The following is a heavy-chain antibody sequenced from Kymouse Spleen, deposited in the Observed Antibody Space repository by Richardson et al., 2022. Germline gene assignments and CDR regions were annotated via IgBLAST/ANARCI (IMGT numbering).Heavy chain of an antibody. Sequence: EVQLVESGGGLVQPGGSLRLSCAASGFTFSSYDMHWVRQATGKGLEWVSAIGTAGDTYYPGSVKGRFTISRENAKNSLYLQMNSLRAGDTAVYYCARGGIVGATIYFDYWGQGTLVTVSS. V-gene: IGHV3-13*01. CDR1: GFTFSSYD. D-gene: IGHD1-26*01. CDR3: ARGGIVGATIYFDY. CDR2: IGTAGDT. J-gene: IGHJ4*02.